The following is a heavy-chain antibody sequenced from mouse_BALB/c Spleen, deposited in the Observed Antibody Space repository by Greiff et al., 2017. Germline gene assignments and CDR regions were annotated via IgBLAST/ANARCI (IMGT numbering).Heavy chain of an antibody. Sequence: VKLVESGPGLVAPSQSLSITCTVSGFSLTGYGVNWVRQPPGKGLEWLGMIWGDGSTDYNSALKSRLSISKDNSKSQVFLKMNSLQTDDTARYYCARSGDYYGNSWFAYWGQGTLVTVSA. CDR3: ARSGDYYGNSWFAY. D-gene: IGHD2-1*01. CDR1: GFSLTGYG. V-gene: IGHV2-6-7*01. CDR2: IWGDGST. J-gene: IGHJ3*01.